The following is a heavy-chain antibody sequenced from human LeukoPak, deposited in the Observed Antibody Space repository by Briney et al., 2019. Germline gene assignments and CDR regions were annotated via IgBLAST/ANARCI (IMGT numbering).Heavy chain of an antibody. CDR2: MSHSGST. CDR1: GGSISSAGSYY. D-gene: IGHD6-13*01. V-gene: IGHV4-39*07. CDR3: ARGQFRSTWYFDF. J-gene: IGHJ4*02. Sequence: PSETLSLTCTLSGGSISSAGSYYWGWIRQPPGKGLEWIGSMSHSGSTYFNPSLESRGSILLDTSKRQFSLKVTSVSAADTAVYYCARGQFRSTWYFDFWGQGVLVTVSS.